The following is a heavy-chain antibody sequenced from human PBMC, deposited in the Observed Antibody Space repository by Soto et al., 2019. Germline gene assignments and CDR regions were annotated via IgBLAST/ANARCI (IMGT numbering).Heavy chain of an antibody. CDR3: AHRIPASTFHS. V-gene: IGHV2-5*02. CDR2: IYWDDDK. D-gene: IGHD2-2*01. CDR1: GFSLSTSGMG. J-gene: IGHJ5*01. Sequence: QITLKESGPTLVKPAQTLTLTCTFSGFSLSTSGMGMGGIRQPPGKALEWVALIYWDDDKRYSPSLETRLTITKDTSKNQVVLTMTNMDSVDTGTYYCAHRIPASTFHSWGQGTLVTVSS.